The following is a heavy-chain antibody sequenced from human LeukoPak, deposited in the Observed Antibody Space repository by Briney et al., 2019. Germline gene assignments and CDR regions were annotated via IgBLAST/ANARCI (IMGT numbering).Heavy chain of an antibody. J-gene: IGHJ6*02. Sequence: PETLSLTCTVSGGSTSSYYWSCIREPPGQGLGWSGYIYYSGSTNYNPSLKSRVTISVETSKDQFSLKLSSVTAADTAVYYCARSYYYDILTGYSSKGSYYYGMDVWGQGTTVTVSS. D-gene: IGHD3-9*01. CDR3: ARSYYYDILTGYSSKGSYYYGMDV. CDR1: GGSTSSYY. CDR2: IYYSGST. V-gene: IGHV4-59*01.